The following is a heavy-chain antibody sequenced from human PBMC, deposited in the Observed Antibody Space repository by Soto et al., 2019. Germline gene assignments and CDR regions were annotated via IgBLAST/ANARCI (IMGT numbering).Heavy chain of an antibody. CDR2: LDSGGYNS. V-gene: IGHV3-21*01. D-gene: IGHD4-17*01. CDR1: GFTFSSHS. CDR3: AREQYFGDSQD. J-gene: IGHJ4*02. Sequence: EVHLVKSGGGLVKPGGSLRLSCAASGFTFSSHSMNWVRQAPGKGPEWVSSLDSGGYNSHYADSVRGRFTISRDKPNNSLYLQMNSLRAEATSFYFCAREQYFGDSQDWGQGTPVIVSS.